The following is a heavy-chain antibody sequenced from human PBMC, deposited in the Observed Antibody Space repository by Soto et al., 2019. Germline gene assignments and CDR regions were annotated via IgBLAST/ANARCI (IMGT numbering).Heavy chain of an antibody. D-gene: IGHD1-26*01. V-gene: IGHV3-48*02. CDR1: GFTFSSYS. CDR3: ARDPEVPWELPFQYFDY. CDR2: ISSSSSTI. Sequence: GGSLRLSCAASGFTFSSYSMNWVRQAPGKGLEWVSYISSSSSTIYYADSVKGRFTISRDNAKNSLYLQMNSLRDEDTAVYYCARDPEVPWELPFQYFDYWGQGTLVTVSS. J-gene: IGHJ4*02.